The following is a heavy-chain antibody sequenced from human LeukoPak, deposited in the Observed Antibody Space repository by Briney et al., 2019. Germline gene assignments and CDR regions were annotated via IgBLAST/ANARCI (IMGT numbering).Heavy chain of an antibody. J-gene: IGHJ4*02. D-gene: IGHD2-2*01. CDR2: ISAYNCNS. V-gene: IGHV1-18*01. Sequence: ASVKVSCKASGYTFTSYGISWVRQAPGQGLEWMGWISAYNCNSNYAQKLQGRVTMTTDTSTSTAYMELRSLRSDDTAVYYCARDFLVVVPAAIGYDFWSGRRDYYFDYWGQGTLVTVSS. CDR3: ARDFLVVVPAAIGYDFWSGRRDYYFDY. CDR1: GYTFTSYG.